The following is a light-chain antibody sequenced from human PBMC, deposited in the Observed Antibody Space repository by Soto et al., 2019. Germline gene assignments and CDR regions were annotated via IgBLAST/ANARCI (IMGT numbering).Light chain of an antibody. V-gene: IGLV2-14*01. Sequence: QSVLTQPASVSGSPGQSITISCTGTSSDFGGYNYVAWYQQHPGKAPKLMIYDVSNRPSGVSNRFSGSKSGNTASLTISGLQADDEADYYCSSYTSSSTQVFGTGTKITVL. CDR3: SSYTSSSTQV. CDR1: SSDFGGYNY. J-gene: IGLJ1*01. CDR2: DVS.